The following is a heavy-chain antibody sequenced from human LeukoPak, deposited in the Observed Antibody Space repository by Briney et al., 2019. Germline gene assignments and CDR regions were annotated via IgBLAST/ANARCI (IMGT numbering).Heavy chain of an antibody. CDR2: ISSSGSTI. D-gene: IGHD6-19*01. V-gene: IGHV3-11*01. CDR1: VFTFSDYY. CDR3: ARVGSSGWYGGVRIYFDY. J-gene: IGHJ4*02. Sequence: GGSLRLSCAASVFTFSDYYMSWIRQAPGKGLEWVSYISSSGSTIYYADSVKGRFTISRDNAKNSLYLQMNSLRAEDTAVYYCARVGSSGWYGGVRIYFDYWGQGTLVTVSS.